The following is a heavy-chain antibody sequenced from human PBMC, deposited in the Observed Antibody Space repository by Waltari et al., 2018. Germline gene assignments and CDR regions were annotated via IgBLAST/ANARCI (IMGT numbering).Heavy chain of an antibody. J-gene: IGHJ5*02. Sequence: QVQLVQSGAEVKKPGSSVKVSCKASGGTFSSYAISWVRQAPGQGLEWMGGIIPIFGTANYAQKFQGRVTITADEATSTAYMELSRLGSEDTAVYYCARDRPPPFPPIDPWGQGTLVTVSS. V-gene: IGHV1-69*12. D-gene: IGHD3-3*02. CDR3: ARDRPPPFPPIDP. CDR2: IIPIFGTA. CDR1: GGTFSSYA.